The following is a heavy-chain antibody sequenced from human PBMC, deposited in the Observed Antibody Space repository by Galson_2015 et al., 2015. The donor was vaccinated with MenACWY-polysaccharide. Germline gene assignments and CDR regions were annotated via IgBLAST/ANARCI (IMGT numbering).Heavy chain of an antibody. CDR3: ASRLAQVGIAGYGYGMDV. V-gene: IGHV4-39*01. J-gene: IGHJ6*02. D-gene: IGHD2-15*01. CDR1: GGSISSSNYS. Sequence: TVSGGSISSSNYSWGWIRQSPEKGLEWIRTISYSGSTYYNSSLKSRVTISVDTSKNQFSLKLSSVTAADTAVYYCASRLAQVGIAGYGYGMDVWGQGTTVTVSS. CDR2: ISYSGST.